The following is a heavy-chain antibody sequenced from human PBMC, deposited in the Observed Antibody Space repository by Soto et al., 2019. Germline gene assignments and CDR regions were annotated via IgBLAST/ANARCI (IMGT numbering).Heavy chain of an antibody. J-gene: IGHJ4*02. CDR3: ASSDPYYFFDY. CDR1: GGSISSGGYY. V-gene: IGHV4-31*03. CDR2: MYYTGDT. Sequence: SETLSLTCTVSGGSISSGGYYWSWIRQPPGKGLEWIGFMYYTGDTYYNPSLKSRLSISVDTSMNHFSLELTSVTAADTAVYYCASSDPYYFFDYWGLGTLVTVSS. D-gene: IGHD2-21*01.